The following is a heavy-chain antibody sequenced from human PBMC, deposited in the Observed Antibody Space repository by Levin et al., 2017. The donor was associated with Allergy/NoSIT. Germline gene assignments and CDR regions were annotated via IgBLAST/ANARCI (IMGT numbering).Heavy chain of an antibody. J-gene: IGHJ6*03. CDR2: IYYSGST. CDR1: GGSISSYY. Sequence: PSETLSLTCTVSGGSISSYYWSWIRQPPGKGLEWIAYIYYSGSTNYNPSLKSRVTLSVDTSKNQLSLKLSSVTAADTAVYYCARHFTYNFGRDYYYYYMDVWGKGTTVTVSS. V-gene: IGHV4-59*08. D-gene: IGHD1-1*01. CDR3: ARHFTYNFGRDYYYYYMDV.